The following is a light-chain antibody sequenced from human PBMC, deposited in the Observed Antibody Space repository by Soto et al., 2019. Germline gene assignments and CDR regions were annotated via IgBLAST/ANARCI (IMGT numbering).Light chain of an antibody. CDR1: QSVSSSY. CDR3: QQYGSSPIT. CDR2: GAS. Sequence: EIVLTQSPGTLSLSPGERATLSCRASQSVSSSYLAWYQQKPGQAPRLLIYGASRRATGIPDRFSGSGSGTDFNLTISRLEPEDFAVDYCQQYGSSPITFGQGTRLEIK. J-gene: IGKJ5*01. V-gene: IGKV3-20*01.